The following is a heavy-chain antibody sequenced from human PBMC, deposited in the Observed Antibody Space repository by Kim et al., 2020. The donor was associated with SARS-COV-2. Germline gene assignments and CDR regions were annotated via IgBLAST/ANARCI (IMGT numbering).Heavy chain of an antibody. CDR2: IYYSGST. J-gene: IGHJ4*02. CDR3: ARSGYSSSWYEVDY. Sequence: SETLSLTCTVSGGSISSSSYYWGWIRQPPGKGLEWIGSIYYSGSTYYNPSLKSRVTISVDTSKNQFSLKLSSVTAADTAVYYCARSGYSSSWYEVDYWGQGTLVTVSS. CDR1: GGSISSSSYY. D-gene: IGHD6-13*01. V-gene: IGHV4-39*01.